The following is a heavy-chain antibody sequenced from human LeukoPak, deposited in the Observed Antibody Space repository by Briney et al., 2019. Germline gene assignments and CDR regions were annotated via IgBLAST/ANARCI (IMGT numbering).Heavy chain of an antibody. CDR3: ARVYNNYYYYYMDV. J-gene: IGHJ6*03. Sequence: PSETLSLTCAVSGGTLISSNWWSWVRQPPGKGLEWIGEIYYSGSTNYNPSLKSRVTISVDTSKNQFSLKLSSVTAADTAVYYCARVYNNYYYYYMDVWGKGTTVTVSS. V-gene: IGHV4-4*02. CDR1: GGTLISSNW. D-gene: IGHD3-10*01. CDR2: IYYSGST.